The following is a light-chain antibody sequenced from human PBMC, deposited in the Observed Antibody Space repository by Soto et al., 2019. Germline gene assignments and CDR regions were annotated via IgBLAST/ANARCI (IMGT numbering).Light chain of an antibody. CDR3: SSYTSSSTYV. Sequence: QSVLTQPASLTGFPGQSITISCTRTSSDVGGYNYVSWYQQHPGKAPKLMIYDVSNRPSGVSNRFSGSKSGNTASLTISGLQAEDEADYYCSSYTSSSTYVFGTGTKVTVL. V-gene: IGLV2-14*01. J-gene: IGLJ1*01. CDR2: DVS. CDR1: SSDVGGYNY.